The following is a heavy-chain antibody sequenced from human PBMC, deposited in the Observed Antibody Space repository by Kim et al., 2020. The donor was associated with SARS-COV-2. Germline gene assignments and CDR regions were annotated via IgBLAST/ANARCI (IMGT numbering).Heavy chain of an antibody. CDR3: VRENYWAFDI. CDR1: GFTLSLYS. D-gene: IGHD2-15*01. CDR2: ISGTGTIT. J-gene: IGHJ3*02. Sequence: GGSLRLSWATSGFTLSLYSMNWVRQSPGKGLEWVSHISGTGTITKHADSVRGRFTISRDNAKNSLFLQMNGLRAEDTAVYYCVRENYWAFDIWGQGTMVT. V-gene: IGHV3-48*04.